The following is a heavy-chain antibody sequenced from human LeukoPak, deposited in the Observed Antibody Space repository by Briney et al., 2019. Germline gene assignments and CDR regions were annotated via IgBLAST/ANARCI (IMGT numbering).Heavy chain of an antibody. CDR3: AKDRQYYGSGSYSNPDF. CDR2: ISYDGNNK. J-gene: IGHJ4*02. V-gene: IGHV3-30*18. Sequence: GGSLRLSCGASGFTFSHYGIHWVRQAPGKGLEWVAVISYDGNNKYYADSVKGRFTISRVNSKNTLYLHMNSLRPEDTAVYYCAKDRQYYGSGSYSNPDFWGQGTLVTVSS. CDR1: GFTFSHYG. D-gene: IGHD3-10*01.